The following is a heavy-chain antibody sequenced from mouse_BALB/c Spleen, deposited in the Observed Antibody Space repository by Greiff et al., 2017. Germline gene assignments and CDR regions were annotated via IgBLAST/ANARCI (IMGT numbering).Heavy chain of an antibody. D-gene: IGHD4-1*01. CDR3: ATNSYFDY. CDR1: GFNIKDTY. J-gene: IGHJ2*01. CDR2: IDPANGNT. Sequence: VQLQQSGAELVKPGASVKLSCTASGFNIKDTYMHWVKQRPEQGLEWIGRIDPANGNTKYDPKFQGKATITADTSSNTAYLQLSSLTSEDTAVYYWATNSYFDYWGQGTTLTVSS. V-gene: IGHV14-3*02.